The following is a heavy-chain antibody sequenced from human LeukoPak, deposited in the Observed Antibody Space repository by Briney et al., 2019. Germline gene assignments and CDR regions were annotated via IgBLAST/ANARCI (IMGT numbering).Heavy chain of an antibody. CDR3: ARAEYYDSTGYYFHL. CDR1: GFTFSDYY. Sequence: PGGSLRLSCAASGFTFSDYYISWLRQAPGKGLERISYISTSASSIFYADSVKGRFTVSRDNAKNSVYLQMDSLRADDTAVYYCARAEYYDSTGYYFHLWGQGTQVTVSS. D-gene: IGHD3-22*01. J-gene: IGHJ1*01. CDR2: ISTSASSI. V-gene: IGHV3-11*01.